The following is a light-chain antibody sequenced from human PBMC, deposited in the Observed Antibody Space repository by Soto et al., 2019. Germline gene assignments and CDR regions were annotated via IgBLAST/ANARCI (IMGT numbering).Light chain of an antibody. Sequence: EIVLTQSPGTLSLSPGERATLSCRASQGVSSSHLAWYQHKPGQAPRLLIYAASSRATGSPDRFSGGGSGTDFTLTISRLEPEDFAVYYCQQRSNWATFGQGTKVDI. CDR1: QGVSSSH. CDR3: QQRSNWAT. J-gene: IGKJ1*01. CDR2: AAS. V-gene: IGKV3D-20*02.